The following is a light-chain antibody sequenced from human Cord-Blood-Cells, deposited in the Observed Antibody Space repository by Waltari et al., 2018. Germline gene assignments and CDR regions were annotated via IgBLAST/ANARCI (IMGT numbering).Light chain of an antibody. CDR2: DVS. CDR3: CSYAGSYWV. Sequence: QSALTQPRSLSGSPGQSVPLSCPGTSSDVGGYNYVAWYQQHPGKAPKLMIYDVSKRPSGVPDRFSGSKSGNTASLTISGLQAEDEADYYCCSYAGSYWVFGGGTKLTVL. V-gene: IGLV2-11*01. J-gene: IGLJ3*02. CDR1: SSDVGGYNY.